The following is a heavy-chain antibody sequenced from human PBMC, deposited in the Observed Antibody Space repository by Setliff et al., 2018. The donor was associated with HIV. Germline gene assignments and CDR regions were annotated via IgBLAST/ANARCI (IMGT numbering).Heavy chain of an antibody. CDR1: GGSIRTGDW. D-gene: IGHD3-10*01. CDR3: ARDYYDDSYYRPGIYYYYYMDV. J-gene: IGHJ6*03. V-gene: IGHV4-4*02. Sequence: SETLSLTCAVSGGSIRTGDWWSWVRQSPGKGLEWIGEISHGGSANYNPSLRSRVTISVDTSSNQFSLKLSSVTAADTAAYYCARDYYDDSYYRPGIYYYYYMDVWGKGTTVTVSS. CDR2: ISHGGSA.